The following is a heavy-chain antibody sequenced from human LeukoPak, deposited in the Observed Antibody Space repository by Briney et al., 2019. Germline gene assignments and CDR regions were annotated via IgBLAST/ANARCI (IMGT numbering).Heavy chain of an antibody. V-gene: IGHV1-18*01. CDR1: GYTFTSYG. D-gene: IGHD3-22*01. CDR2: ISAYNGNT. J-gene: IGHJ4*02. Sequence: ASVKVSCKASGYTFTSYGISWVRQAPGQGLEWMGWISAYNGNTNYAQKLQGRVTMTTDTSTSTAYMELRSLRSDDTAVYYCARRRQTDYYDSSGYYGGTFDYWGQGTLVTVSS. CDR3: ARRRQTDYYDSSGYYGGTFDY.